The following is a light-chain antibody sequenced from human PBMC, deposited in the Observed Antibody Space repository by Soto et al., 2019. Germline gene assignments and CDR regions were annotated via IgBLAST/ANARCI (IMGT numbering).Light chain of an antibody. CDR1: QGISSF. J-gene: IGKJ5*01. CDR2: GAS. CDR3: QKYSRVIT. Sequence: DIQMTQSPSSLSASVGDRVTITCRASQGISSFVAWYQQQPGKVPRLLISGASTLQSGVPSLFSGSGSGTDFTLTITILQPDDVATYYCQKYSRVITFGQGTRLDMK. V-gene: IGKV1-27*01.